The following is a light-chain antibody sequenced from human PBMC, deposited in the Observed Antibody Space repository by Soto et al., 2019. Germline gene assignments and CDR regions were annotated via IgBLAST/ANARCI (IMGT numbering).Light chain of an antibody. CDR2: KAS. J-gene: IGKJ1*01. Sequence: DIRMTQSPSTLSGSVGDRVTITCRASQTISSWLAWYQQKPGKAPKLLIYKASTLKSGVPSRFSGSGSGTKVTLTISSLQPDDFATYYCQHYHSYSEAFGQGTKVELK. CDR1: QTISSW. V-gene: IGKV1-5*03. CDR3: QHYHSYSEA.